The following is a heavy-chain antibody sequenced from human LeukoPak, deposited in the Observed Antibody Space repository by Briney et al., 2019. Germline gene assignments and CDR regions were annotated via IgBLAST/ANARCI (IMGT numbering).Heavy chain of an antibody. CDR1: GFTFSSYA. CDR2: IIGSGGNT. J-gene: IGHJ4*02. V-gene: IGHV3-23*01. D-gene: IGHD1-20*01. Sequence: GGSLRLSCAASGFTFSSYAMSWVRQAPGKGLEWVAAIIGSGGNTYYADSVKGRFTISRDTSKNTLYLQMNSLRAEDTAVYYCAKGITVRSYFDYWGQGTLVTVPS. CDR3: AKGITVRSYFDY.